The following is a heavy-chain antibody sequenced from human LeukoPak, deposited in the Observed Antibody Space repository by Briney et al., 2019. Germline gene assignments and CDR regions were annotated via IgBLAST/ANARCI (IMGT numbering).Heavy chain of an antibody. CDR2: ISVYNGNT. V-gene: IGHV1-18*01. CDR1: GYTFTTYG. J-gene: IGHJ4*02. CDR3: ARDHIAVRPGHFDY. Sequence: ASMKVSCKASGYTFTTYGINWLRQAHGQGLEWMGWISVYNGNTKFAQKFQARVTMTTDTSTSTAYMELRSLRSDDTAVYYCARDHIAVRPGHFDYWGQGTLVPVSS. D-gene: IGHD6-19*01.